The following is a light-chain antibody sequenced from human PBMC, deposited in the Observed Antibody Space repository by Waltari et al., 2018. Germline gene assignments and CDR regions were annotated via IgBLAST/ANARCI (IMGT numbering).Light chain of an antibody. CDR3: AAWDDSLRGVV. V-gene: IGLV1-47*01. CDR1: SSNIGSNY. J-gene: IGLJ2*01. CDR2: RNY. Sequence: QSVLTQPPSASGTPGQRVTISCSGSSSNIGSNYVYWYQQLSGTAPKLLIYRNYQRPSGVPDRFSGSKSGTSASLAISGLRSEDEADYYGAAWDDSLRGVVFGGGTKLTVL.